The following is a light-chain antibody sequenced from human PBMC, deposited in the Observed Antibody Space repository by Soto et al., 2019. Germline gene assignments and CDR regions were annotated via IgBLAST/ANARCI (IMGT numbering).Light chain of an antibody. CDR2: LGY. CDR1: RNLLKANGYSY. V-gene: IGKV2-28*01. CDR3: MQTLESRT. Sequence: DIVMTQSPLSLTATPGEPASISCRSSRNLLKANGYSYFHWFLQKPGQPPQLLIYLGYNRAPGVPDRFSGTGSGTDFTLKISRVEAEDVGVYYCMQTLESRTFGQGTKVDIK. J-gene: IGKJ1*01.